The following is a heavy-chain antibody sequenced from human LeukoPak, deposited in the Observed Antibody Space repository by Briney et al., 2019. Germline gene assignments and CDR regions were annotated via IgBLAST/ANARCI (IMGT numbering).Heavy chain of an antibody. CDR1: GFTFSSYG. V-gene: IGHV3-33*01. CDR2: IWYDGSNK. CDR3: ARDSNVVVTASSWFDP. D-gene: IGHD2-21*02. J-gene: IGHJ5*02. Sequence: GGSLRLSCAASGFTFSSYGMHGVRQAPGKGLEWGAVIWYDGSNKYYADSVKGRFTISRDNSKNTLYLQMNSLRAEDTAVYYCARDSNVVVTASSWFDPWGQGTLVTVSS.